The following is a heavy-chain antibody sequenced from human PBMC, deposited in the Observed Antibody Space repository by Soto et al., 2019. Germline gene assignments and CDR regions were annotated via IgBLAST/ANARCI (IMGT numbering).Heavy chain of an antibody. CDR3: ARAPMVLTRSYFDS. D-gene: IGHD3-22*01. J-gene: IGHJ4*02. CDR1: DGSISNFY. V-gene: IGHV4-59*01. Sequence: SETLSLTCTVSDGSISNFYWSWIRQPPGKGLEWIGYISSSGNTNYNPSLKSRVSISVDTSKNQFSLNLTSVTAADTAVYYCARAPMVLTRSYFDSWGQGTPVTV. CDR2: ISSSGNT.